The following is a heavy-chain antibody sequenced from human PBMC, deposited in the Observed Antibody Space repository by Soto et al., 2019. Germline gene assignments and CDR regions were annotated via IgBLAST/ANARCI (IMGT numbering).Heavy chain of an antibody. CDR2: IYPGDSDT. Sequence: ESLKISCKGSGYSFTSYWIGWVRQMPGKGLEWMGIIYPGDSDTRYSPSFQGQVTISADKSISTAYLQWSSLKASDTAMYYCARSSRGYYDSSGYFEINYYYYYGMDVWGQGTTVTVSS. CDR1: GYSFTSYW. CDR3: ARSSRGYYDSSGYFEINYYYYYGMDV. D-gene: IGHD3-22*01. V-gene: IGHV5-51*01. J-gene: IGHJ6*02.